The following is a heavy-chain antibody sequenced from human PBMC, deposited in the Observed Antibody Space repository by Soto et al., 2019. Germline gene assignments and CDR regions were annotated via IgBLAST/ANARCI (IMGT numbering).Heavy chain of an antibody. J-gene: IGHJ5*02. CDR3: ARHSLALRKNNWFDP. Sequence: SETLSLTCTGSGDSIISSDFYWGWVRQPPGKGLEWIGSIFYLGSSYYNPSLKSRVTMSVDTSKNQFSLRLRSVTAADTALYFCARHSLALRKNNWFDPWGQGIMVTVSS. D-gene: IGHD3-3*02. CDR1: GDSIISSDFY. V-gene: IGHV4-39*01. CDR2: IFYLGSS.